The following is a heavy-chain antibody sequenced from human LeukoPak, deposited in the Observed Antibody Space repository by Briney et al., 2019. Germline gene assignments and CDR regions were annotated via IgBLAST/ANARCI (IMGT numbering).Heavy chain of an antibody. CDR3: ARGPPRYYYDSSGYHGEYYFDY. V-gene: IGHV4-34*01. J-gene: IGHJ4*02. CDR1: GGSFSGYY. CDR2: INHSGST. D-gene: IGHD3-22*01. Sequence: ETLSLTCAVYGGSFSGYYWSWIRQPPGKGLEWIGEINHSGSTKYNPSLKSRVTISVDTSKNQFSLKLSSVTAADTAVYYCARGPPRYYYDSSGYHGEYYFDYWGQGTLVTVSS.